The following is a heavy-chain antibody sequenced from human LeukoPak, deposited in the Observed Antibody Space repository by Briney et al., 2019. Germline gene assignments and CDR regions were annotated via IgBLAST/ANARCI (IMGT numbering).Heavy chain of an antibody. D-gene: IGHD3-22*01. V-gene: IGHV1-69*13. CDR2: IIPIFGTA. J-gene: IGHJ3*02. CDR3: ARERYYYDSSDAFDI. CDR1: GGTFSSYA. Sequence: ASVKVSCKASGGTFSSYAISWVRQAPGQGLEWMGGIIPIFGTANYAQKFQGRVTITADESTSTAYMELSSLRSEDTAVYYCARERYYYDSSDAFDIWGQGTMVTVSS.